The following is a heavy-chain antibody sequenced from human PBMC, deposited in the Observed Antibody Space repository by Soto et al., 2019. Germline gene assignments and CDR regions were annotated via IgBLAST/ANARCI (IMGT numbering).Heavy chain of an antibody. V-gene: IGHV3-30*18. J-gene: IGHJ5*02. CDR3: AKAPSRYYYGSGSPTPNWFDP. CDR1: GFTFSDYY. CDR2: ISYDGSNK. D-gene: IGHD3-10*01. Sequence: GGSLRLSCAASGFTFSDYYMSWIRQAPGKGLEWVAVISYDGSNKYYADSVKGRFTISRDNSKNTLYLQMNSLRAEDTAVYYCAKAPSRYYYGSGSPTPNWFDPWGQGTLVTV.